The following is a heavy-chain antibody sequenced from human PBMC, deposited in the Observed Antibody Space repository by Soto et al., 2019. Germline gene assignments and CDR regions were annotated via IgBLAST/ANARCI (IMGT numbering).Heavy chain of an antibody. J-gene: IGHJ4*02. CDR3: ARVFCTNGVCPADSDFDLDS. CDR1: GGSITSGGHY. Sequence: QVQLQESGPGLVKPSHNLSLTCSVSGGSITSGGHYWSWVRQHPGKGLEWIGYIYYSGSTYYNPSLKSRLIIPVDTSKNHFSVKLSSVTAADTAVYYGARVFCTNGVCPADSDFDLDSWCQESLVTVSS. V-gene: IGHV4-31*03. CDR2: IYYSGST. D-gene: IGHD2-8*01.